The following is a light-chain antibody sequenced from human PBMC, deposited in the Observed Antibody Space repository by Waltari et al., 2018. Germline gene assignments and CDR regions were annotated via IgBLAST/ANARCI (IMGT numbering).Light chain of an antibody. CDR1: RTNIGTNS. V-gene: IGLV1-51*02. CDR3: ITKDTSLNAIV. CDR2: ENN. J-gene: IGLJ2*01. Sequence: QSVLTQPPSVSAAPGPQVTIPCPGSRTNIGTNSVSWFQQLPGTAPQLLIYENNKRPSGTPDRFSGSKSGTSGTLDITGLQTGDEADYYCITKDTSLNAIVFGGGTKLTVL.